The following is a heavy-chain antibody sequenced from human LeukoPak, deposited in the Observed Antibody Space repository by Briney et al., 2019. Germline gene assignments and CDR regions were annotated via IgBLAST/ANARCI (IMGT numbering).Heavy chain of an antibody. CDR3: ARAKRGFGEPSGFDF. J-gene: IGHJ3*01. V-gene: IGHV1-2*02. Sequence: ASVKVSCKASGYTFTGYDLHWVRQAPGQGLEWMGWIDTKNGVTNYAQKFQGRVTMTRDTSITTAYMELGRLRSDDTALYYCARAKRGFGEPSGFDFWGQGTMVTVSS. CDR2: IDTKNGVT. D-gene: IGHD3-10*01. CDR1: GYTFTGYD.